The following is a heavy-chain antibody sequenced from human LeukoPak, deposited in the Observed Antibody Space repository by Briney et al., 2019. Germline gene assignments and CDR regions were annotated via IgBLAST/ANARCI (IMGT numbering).Heavy chain of an antibody. Sequence: GGSLRLSCAAAGFTFSSYGMSWVRQDPGKGLEWVSAISGSGGSTYYADSVKGRFTISRDNSKNTLYLQMNSLRAEDTAVYYCYYYYDSSDESDAFDIWGQGTMVTVSS. CDR2: ISGSGGST. V-gene: IGHV3-23*01. D-gene: IGHD3-22*01. CDR1: GFTFSSYG. J-gene: IGHJ3*02. CDR3: YYYYDSSDESDAFDI.